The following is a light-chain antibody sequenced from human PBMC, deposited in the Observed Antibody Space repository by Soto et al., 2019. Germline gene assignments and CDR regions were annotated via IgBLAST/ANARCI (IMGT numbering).Light chain of an antibody. CDR1: QSVSSY. Sequence: EIVLTQSPATLSLSPGERATLSCRASQSVSSYLAWYQQKPGQAPRLLIYDASNRATGIPARFSGSGSGTDFTLTISGLEPEDFAVYYCHQRSNWPPTFGQGTKVEIK. J-gene: IGKJ1*01. CDR3: HQRSNWPPT. V-gene: IGKV3-11*01. CDR2: DAS.